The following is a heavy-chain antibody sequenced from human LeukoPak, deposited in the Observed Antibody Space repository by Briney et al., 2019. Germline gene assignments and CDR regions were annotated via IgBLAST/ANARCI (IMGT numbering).Heavy chain of an antibody. CDR1: GGSISSNSYY. CDR3: ARHAVTMVRGVITHYYYYYMDV. D-gene: IGHD3-10*01. Sequence: PSETLSLTCAVSGGSISSNSYYWSWIRQPPGKGLEWIGEINHSGSTNYNPSLKSRVTISVDTSKNQFSLKLSSVTAADTAVYYCARHAVTMVRGVITHYYYYYMDVWGKGTTVTISS. J-gene: IGHJ6*03. V-gene: IGHV4-39*01. CDR2: INHSGST.